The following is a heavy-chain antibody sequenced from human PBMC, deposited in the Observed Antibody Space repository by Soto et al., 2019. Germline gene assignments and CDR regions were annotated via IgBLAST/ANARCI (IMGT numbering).Heavy chain of an antibody. D-gene: IGHD2-2*01. J-gene: IGHJ5*02. CDR1: GYTFSNYG. Sequence: QVQLVQSGGEVKRPGASVKVSCKTSGYTFSNYGITWVRQAPGQPLEWLGWISLYSDGKNYAQKFQGRVSMTTDTSTPKAYMELRSLRSDDTAVYYCERVVPGAEAWFGTWGQGTLVTVSS. CDR2: ISLYSDGK. CDR3: ERVVPGAEAWFGT. V-gene: IGHV1-18*01.